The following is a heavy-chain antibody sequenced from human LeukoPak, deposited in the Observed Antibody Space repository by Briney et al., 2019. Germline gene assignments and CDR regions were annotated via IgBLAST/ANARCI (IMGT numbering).Heavy chain of an antibody. CDR2: ISYDGSNK. D-gene: IGHD6-13*01. CDR1: GFTFSSYG. J-gene: IGHJ4*02. Sequence: PGGSLRLSCAASGFTFSSYGMHWVRQAPGKGLEWVAVISYDGSNKYYADSVKGRFTISRDNSKNTLYLQMNSLRAEDTAVYYCAKLGSSLDYWGQGTLVTVSS. CDR3: AKLGSSLDY. V-gene: IGHV3-30*18.